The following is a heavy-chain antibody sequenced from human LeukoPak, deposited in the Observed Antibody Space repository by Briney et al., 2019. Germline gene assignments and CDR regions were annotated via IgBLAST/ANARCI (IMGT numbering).Heavy chain of an antibody. J-gene: IGHJ4*02. V-gene: IGHV3-74*01. Sequence: GSLRLSCGASGFTFSNYWMHWVRQVPGKGLEWVSRINSDGSSTSYADSVKGRFTISRDNAKNTLHLQMNSLTVEDTAVYYCAKGGSYTTDYWGQGILVTVSS. CDR1: GFTFSNYW. CDR3: AKGGSYTTDY. CDR2: INSDGSST. D-gene: IGHD1-26*01.